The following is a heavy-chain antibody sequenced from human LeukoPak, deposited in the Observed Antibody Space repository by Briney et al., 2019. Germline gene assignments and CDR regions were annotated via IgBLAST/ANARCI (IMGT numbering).Heavy chain of an antibody. Sequence: SETLFLTCTVSGGSISSSSYYWGWIRQPPGKGLEWIGSIYYSGSTYYNPSLKSRGTISVDTSKNQFSLKLSSVTAADTAVYYCARGGRHYDILAGIEWELDYWGQGTLVTVSS. D-gene: IGHD3-9*01. CDR3: ARGGRHYDILAGIEWELDY. CDR1: GGSISSSSYY. CDR2: IYYSGST. J-gene: IGHJ4*02. V-gene: IGHV4-39*07.